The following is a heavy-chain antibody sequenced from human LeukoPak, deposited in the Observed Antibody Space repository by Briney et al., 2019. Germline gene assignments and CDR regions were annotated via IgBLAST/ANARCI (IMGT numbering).Heavy chain of an antibody. V-gene: IGHV3-11*04. CDR3: ARGYYYDSRGY. CDR2: ISSSGDTI. D-gene: IGHD3-10*01. CDR1: GFPFSDYY. Sequence: KTGGSLRLSCAASGFPFSDYYMSLIRQAPGKGLEWVSYISSSGDTIYYADPVKGRFTISRDNAKNSVHLQMNSLRAEDTAVYYCARGYYYDSRGYWGQETLVTVSS. J-gene: IGHJ4*02.